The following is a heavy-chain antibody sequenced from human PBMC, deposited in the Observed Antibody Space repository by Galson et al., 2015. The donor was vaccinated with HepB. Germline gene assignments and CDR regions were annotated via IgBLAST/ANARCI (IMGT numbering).Heavy chain of an antibody. CDR2: IYHSGST. D-gene: IGHD2-2*01. V-gene: IGHV4-4*02. CDR1: GGSISSSNW. CDR3: VGVAVVVPAARVGMDA. Sequence: ETLSLTCAVSGGSISSSNWWSWVRQPPGKGLEWIGEIYHSGSTNYNPSLKSRVTISVDKSKNQFSLKLSSVTAADTAVYYCVGVAVVVPAARVGMDAWGQGTMVTVSS. J-gene: IGHJ6*02.